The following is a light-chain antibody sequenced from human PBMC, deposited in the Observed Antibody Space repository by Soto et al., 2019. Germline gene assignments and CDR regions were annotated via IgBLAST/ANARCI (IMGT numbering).Light chain of an antibody. CDR1: QSISNY. J-gene: IGKJ1*01. CDR2: AAS. CDR3: QQSYSTPRT. V-gene: IGKV1-39*01. Sequence: DLQMTQSPSSLSASVGDRVTITCRASQSISNYLNWYQQKPGKAPKLLMFAASSLQSGVPSRFSGGGSGTDFTLTISSLQPEDFATYYCQQSYSTPRTFGQGTQVEIK.